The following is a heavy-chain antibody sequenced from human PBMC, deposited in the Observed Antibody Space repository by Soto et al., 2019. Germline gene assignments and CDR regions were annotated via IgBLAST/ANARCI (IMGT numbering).Heavy chain of an antibody. J-gene: IGHJ4*02. CDR1: GGCISSGGDY. Sequence: SDTLSLTCTVCGGCISSGGDYWSWIRQNPGKGLEWIGYIYYSGSTYYNPSLKSRVTISVDTSKNQFSLKLSSVTAADTAVYYCARTTYYYDSSGYYLDYWGQGTLVTVSS. CDR2: IYYSGST. CDR3: ARTTYYYDSSGYYLDY. D-gene: IGHD3-22*01. V-gene: IGHV4-31*03.